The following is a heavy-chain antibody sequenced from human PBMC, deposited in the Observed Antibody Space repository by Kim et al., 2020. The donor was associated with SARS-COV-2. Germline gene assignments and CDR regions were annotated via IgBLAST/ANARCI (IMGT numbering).Heavy chain of an antibody. V-gene: IGHV5-10-1*01. CDR1: GYSFTSYW. D-gene: IGHD6-13*01. CDR2: IDPSDSYT. CDR3: ALRVGIAAAGEDY. J-gene: IGHJ4*02. Sequence: GESLKISCKGSGYSFTSYWISWVRQMPGKGLEWLGRIDPSDSYTNYSPSFQGHVTISADKSISTAYLQWSSLKASDTAMYYCALRVGIAAAGEDYWGQGTLVTVSS.